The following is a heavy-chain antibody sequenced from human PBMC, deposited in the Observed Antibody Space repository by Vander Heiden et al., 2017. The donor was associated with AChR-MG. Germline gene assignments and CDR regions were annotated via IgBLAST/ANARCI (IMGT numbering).Heavy chain of an antibody. V-gene: IGHV3-33*01. CDR3: ARVPYTMYAFDI. CDR2: IWYDGSNK. CDR1: GFTFSGYG. Sequence: QVQLVESGGGVVQPGRSLTLPCAASGFTFSGYGMHWVRQAPGKGLEGVAVIWYDGSNKYYADSVKGRFTISRDNSKNTLYLQMNSLRAEDTAVYYCARVPYTMYAFDIWGQGTMVTVSS. D-gene: IGHD3-10*02. J-gene: IGHJ3*02.